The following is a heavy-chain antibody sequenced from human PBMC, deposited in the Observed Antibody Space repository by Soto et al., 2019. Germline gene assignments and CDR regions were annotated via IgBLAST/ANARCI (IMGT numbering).Heavy chain of an antibody. Sequence: SVKVSCKASGGTFSSYAISWVRQAPGQGFEWMGGIIPIFGTANYAQKFQGRVTITADESTSTAYMELSSLRSEDTAVYYCAREVGYCSSTSCPRPWGWFDPWGQGTLVTVSS. V-gene: IGHV1-69*13. D-gene: IGHD2-2*01. CDR2: IIPIFGTA. CDR3: AREVGYCSSTSCPRPWGWFDP. CDR1: GGTFSSYA. J-gene: IGHJ5*02.